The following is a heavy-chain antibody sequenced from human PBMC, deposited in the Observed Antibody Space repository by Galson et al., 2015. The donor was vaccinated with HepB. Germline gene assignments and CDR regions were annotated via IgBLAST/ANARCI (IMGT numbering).Heavy chain of an antibody. V-gene: IGHV3-23*01. Sequence: SLRLSCAVSLSTFSNYAMSWVRQAPGKGLEWVSGMSGSGGSTYYADSVKGRFTISRDNSKNTLYLQMNSLRAEDTAVHYCAKIPRFTIFGDAFEIWGQGTKVTVSS. CDR3: AKIPRFTIFGDAFEI. CDR2: MSGSGGST. D-gene: IGHD3-3*01. CDR1: LSTFSNYA. J-gene: IGHJ3*02.